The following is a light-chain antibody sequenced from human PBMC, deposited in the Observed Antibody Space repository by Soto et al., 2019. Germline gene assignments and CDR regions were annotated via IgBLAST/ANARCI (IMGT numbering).Light chain of an antibody. CDR2: GAS. J-gene: IGKJ5*01. CDR1: QSVSNN. CDR3: QQYNKWPPIT. Sequence: EIVMTQSPATLSVSPGERATLSCRASQSVSNNLAWYQQKPGQAPRLLIYGASTRATGIPARFSGSGSGTEFTLITRSLQPGDFAVYYCQQYNKWPPITFGQGSRLEIK. V-gene: IGKV3-15*01.